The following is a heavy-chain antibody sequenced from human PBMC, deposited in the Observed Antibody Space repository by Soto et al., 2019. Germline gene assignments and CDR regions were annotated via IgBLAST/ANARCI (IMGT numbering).Heavy chain of an antibody. CDR3: AKDIHPEPAGGMDV. Sequence: SGGSLRLSCAASGFTFDDYAMHWVRQAPGKGLEWVSGISWNSGSIGYADSVKGRFTISRDNAKNSLYLQMNSLRAEDTALYYCAKDIHPEPAGGMDVWGQGTTVTVSS. V-gene: IGHV3-9*01. CDR1: GFTFDDYA. CDR2: ISWNSGSI. J-gene: IGHJ6*02.